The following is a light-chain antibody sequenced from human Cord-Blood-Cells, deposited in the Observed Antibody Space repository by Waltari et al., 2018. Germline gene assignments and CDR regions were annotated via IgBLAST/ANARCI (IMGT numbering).Light chain of an antibody. CDR3: SSYTSSSTLYV. J-gene: IGLJ1*01. Sequence: QSALTQPASVSGSPGQPCTISCNGTSSDVGSYNYASCYQQHPGKAPKLMIYDVRNPPSGVSNRFSGSNSGNTASLTISGLQAEDEADYYCSSYTSSSTLYVFGTGTKVTVL. CDR1: SSDVGSYNY. V-gene: IGLV2-14*03. CDR2: DVR.